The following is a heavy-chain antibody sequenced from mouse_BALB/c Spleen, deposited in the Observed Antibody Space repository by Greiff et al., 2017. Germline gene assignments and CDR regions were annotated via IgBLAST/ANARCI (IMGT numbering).Heavy chain of an antibody. Sequence: QVQLKESGPGLVQPSQSLSLTCTVSGFSLTSYGVHWVRQSPGKGLEWLGVIWSGGSTDYNAAFISRLSISKDNSKSQVFFKMNSLQANDTAIYYCARTPYDYDWYFDVWGAGTTVTVSS. CDR2: IWSGGST. CDR1: GFSLTSYG. D-gene: IGHD2-4*01. J-gene: IGHJ1*01. V-gene: IGHV2-2*02. CDR3: ARTPYDYDWYFDV.